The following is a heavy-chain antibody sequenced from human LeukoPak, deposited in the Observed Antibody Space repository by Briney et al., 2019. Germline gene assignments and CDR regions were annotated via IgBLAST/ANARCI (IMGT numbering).Heavy chain of an antibody. J-gene: IGHJ6*02. V-gene: IGHV3-7*03. CDR2: VNRDGSGT. CDR1: GFALSSHW. CDR3: ARNNGMDV. Sequence: GGSLRLSCAASGFALSSHWMTWVRQVPGRGPEWVANVNRDGSGTYYLDSVKGRFTISKDNAKNSLYLQMNSLRAEDTALYHCARNNGMDVWGQGTTVIVSS.